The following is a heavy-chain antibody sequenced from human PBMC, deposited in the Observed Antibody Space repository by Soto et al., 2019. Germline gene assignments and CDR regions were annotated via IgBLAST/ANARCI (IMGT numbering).Heavy chain of an antibody. Sequence: GASVKVSCKASGGTFSSYAISWVRQAPGQGLEWMGGIIPIFGTANYAQKFQGRVTITADESTSTAYMELSSLRSEDTAVYYCARGLFPTRGYSSGWYTRFDYWGQGTLVTVSS. CDR1: GGTFSSYA. D-gene: IGHD6-19*01. J-gene: IGHJ4*02. CDR2: IIPIFGTA. CDR3: ARGLFPTRGYSSGWYTRFDY. V-gene: IGHV1-69*13.